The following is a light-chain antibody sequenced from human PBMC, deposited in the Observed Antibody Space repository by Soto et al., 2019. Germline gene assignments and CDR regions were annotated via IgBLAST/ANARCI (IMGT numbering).Light chain of an antibody. CDR1: QSVSSSY. J-gene: IGKJ3*01. CDR3: QQFGTSPLFT. Sequence: EIVLPQSPGTLSLSPGERATLACRASQSVSSSYLARYQQKPGQAPRLLIYGASSRATGIPGRFSGSGSGTDFTLTITRLEPEDFAVYYCQQFGTSPLFTFGPGTKVDVK. CDR2: GAS. V-gene: IGKV3-20*01.